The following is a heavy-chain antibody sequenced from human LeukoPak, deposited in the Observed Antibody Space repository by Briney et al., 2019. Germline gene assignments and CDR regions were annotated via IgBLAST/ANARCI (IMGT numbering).Heavy chain of an antibody. Sequence: GRSLRLSCAASRFTFNSYGMHWVRQAPGKGLEWVAVISYDGTNKYYADSVKGRFTISRDNSKNTLYLQMNSLRAEDTAVYYCTRKGSQWDFLVDYWGQGTRVAVSP. CDR1: RFTFNSYG. D-gene: IGHD2/OR15-2a*01. CDR3: TRKGSQWDFLVDY. CDR2: ISYDGTNK. J-gene: IGHJ4*02. V-gene: IGHV3-30*03.